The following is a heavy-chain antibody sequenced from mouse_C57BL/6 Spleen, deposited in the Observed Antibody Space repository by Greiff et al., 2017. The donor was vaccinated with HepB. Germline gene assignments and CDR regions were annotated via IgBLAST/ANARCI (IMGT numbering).Heavy chain of an antibody. CDR3: ARAYDYEGYFDV. D-gene: IGHD2-4*01. CDR1: GFTFSSYA. CDR2: ISDGGSYT. Sequence: EVQLVESGGGLVKPGGSLKLSCAASGFTFSSYAMSWVRQTPEKRLEWVATISDGGSYTYYPDNVKGRFTISRDNAKNNLYLQMSHLKSEDTAMYYWARAYDYEGYFDVWGTGTTVTVSS. J-gene: IGHJ1*03. V-gene: IGHV5-4*01.